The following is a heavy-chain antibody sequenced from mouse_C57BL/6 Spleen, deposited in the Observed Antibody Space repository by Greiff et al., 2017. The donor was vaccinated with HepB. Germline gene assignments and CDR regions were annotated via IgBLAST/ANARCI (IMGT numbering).Heavy chain of an antibody. Sequence: QLHQSLPYLFNPFSSFNISCKASGYTFTDYYMNWVKQSHGKSLEWIGDINPNNGGTSYNQKFKGKATLTVDKSSSTAYMELRSLTSEDSAVYYCARQGSSGYGYWGQGTTLTVSS. CDR2: INPNNGGT. J-gene: IGHJ2*01. CDR1: GYTFTDYY. V-gene: IGHV1-26*01. D-gene: IGHD3-2*02. CDR3: ARQGSSGYGY.